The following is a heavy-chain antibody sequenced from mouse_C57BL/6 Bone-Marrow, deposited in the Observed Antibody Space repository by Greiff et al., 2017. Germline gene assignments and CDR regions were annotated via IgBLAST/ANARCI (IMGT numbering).Heavy chain of an antibody. CDR2: INPSTGGT. CDR1: GYSFTGYY. CDR3: ARDDYDWAMDY. V-gene: IGHV1-42*01. Sequence: VQLQQSGPELVKPGASVKISCKASGYSFTGYYMNWVKQSPDKSLEWIGEINPSTGGTTYNQKFKAKATLTVDKSSSTAYMQLKSLTSEDSAVYYCARDDYDWAMDYWGQGTSVTVSS. J-gene: IGHJ4*01. D-gene: IGHD2-4*01.